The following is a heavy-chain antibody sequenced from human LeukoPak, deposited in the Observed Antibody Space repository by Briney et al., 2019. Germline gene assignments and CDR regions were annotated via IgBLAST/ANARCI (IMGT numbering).Heavy chain of an antibody. J-gene: IGHJ3*02. CDR3: ARDAVSGDAFDI. CDR1: GFTFSSNY. Sequence: GGSLRLSCAASGFTFSSNYMSWVRQAPGKGLEWVSVIYSGGSTYYAGSVKGRFTISRDNSKNTLYLQMNSLRAEDTAVYYCARDAVSGDAFDIWGQGTMVTVSS. CDR2: IYSGGST. D-gene: IGHD3-22*01. V-gene: IGHV3-53*01.